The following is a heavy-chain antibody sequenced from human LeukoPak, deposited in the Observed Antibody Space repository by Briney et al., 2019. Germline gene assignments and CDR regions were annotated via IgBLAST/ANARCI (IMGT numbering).Heavy chain of an antibody. V-gene: IGHV3-74*01. CDR2: VNGDGSTT. D-gene: IGHD5-12*01. CDR3: AVKGGYNDLDAPFDY. Sequence: GGSLRLSCAASGFPFSNYWMHWVRQPPGKGLEWVSRVNGDGSTTTYADSVKGRFTISRDNAKNTLYLHMNSLRVEDTAIYYCAVKGGYNDLDAPFDYWGPGTLVTVSS. CDR1: GFPFSNYW. J-gene: IGHJ4*02.